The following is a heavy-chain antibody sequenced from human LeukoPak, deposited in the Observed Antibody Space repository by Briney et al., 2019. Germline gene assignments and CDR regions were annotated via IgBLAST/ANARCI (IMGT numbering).Heavy chain of an antibody. V-gene: IGHV3-7*01. Sequence: EGSLRLSCAASGFNFSSQWMSWVRQAPGKGLEWVANVNQGGTQKYYVDSVKGRFTISRDNAENSLYLQMNSLRAEDTAVYYCAREHYFYYMDGWGKGTTVTVSS. J-gene: IGHJ6*03. CDR1: GFNFSSQW. CDR2: VNQGGTQK. CDR3: AREHYFYYMDG.